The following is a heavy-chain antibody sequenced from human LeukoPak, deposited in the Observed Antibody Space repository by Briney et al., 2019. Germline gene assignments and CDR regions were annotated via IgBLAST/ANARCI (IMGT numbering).Heavy chain of an antibody. CDR3: AIRTVTAYYYYMDV. CDR2: INHSGST. Sequence: SETLSLTCAVYGGSFSGYYWSWIRQPPGKGLEWIGEINHSGSTNYNPSLKSRVTISADTSKNQFSLKLSSVTAADTAVYYCAIRTVTAYYYYMDVWGKGTTVTISS. V-gene: IGHV4-34*01. J-gene: IGHJ6*03. CDR1: GGSFSGYY. D-gene: IGHD4-17*01.